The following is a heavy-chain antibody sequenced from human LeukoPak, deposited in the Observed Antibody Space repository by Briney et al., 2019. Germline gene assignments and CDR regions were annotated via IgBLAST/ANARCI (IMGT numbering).Heavy chain of an antibody. CDR3: ARVDGIVGANSFWFDP. Sequence: SGTLSLTCAVSGGSISSSNWWSWVRQHPGKGLEWIGYIYYSGSTYYNPSLKSRVTISVDTSKNQFSLKLSSVTAADTAVYYCARVDGIVGANSFWFDPWGQGTLVTVSS. J-gene: IGHJ5*02. D-gene: IGHD1-26*01. CDR1: GGSISSSNW. V-gene: IGHV4-4*02. CDR2: IYYSGST.